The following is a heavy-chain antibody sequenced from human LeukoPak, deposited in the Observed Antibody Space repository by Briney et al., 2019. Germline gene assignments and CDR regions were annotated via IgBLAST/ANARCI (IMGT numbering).Heavy chain of an antibody. Sequence: SETLSLTCTVSGGSISSYYWSWIRQPPGKGLEWIGYIYTSGSTNYNPSLKSRVTMSVDTSKNQFSLKLTSVTAADTAVYYCARGQRGGLTMVRGVITTNWFDPWGQGTLVTVSS. V-gene: IGHV4-4*09. CDR1: GGSISSYY. CDR2: IYTSGST. D-gene: IGHD3-10*01. J-gene: IGHJ5*02. CDR3: ARGQRGGLTMVRGVITTNWFDP.